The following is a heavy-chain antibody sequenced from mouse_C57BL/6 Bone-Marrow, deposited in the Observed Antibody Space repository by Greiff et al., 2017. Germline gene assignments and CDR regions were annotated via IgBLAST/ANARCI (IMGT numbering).Heavy chain of an antibody. J-gene: IGHJ2*01. CDR2: IYIGNGYT. Sequence: SGAELVRPGSSVKMSCKTSGYTFTSYGINWVKQRPGQGLEWIGYIYIGNGYTEYNEKFKGKATLTSDTSSSTAYMQLSSLTSEDSAIYFCARSYVFSYDGYLFDYWGQGTTLTVSS. D-gene: IGHD2-3*01. V-gene: IGHV1-58*01. CDR3: ARSYVFSYDGYLFDY. CDR1: GYTFTSYG.